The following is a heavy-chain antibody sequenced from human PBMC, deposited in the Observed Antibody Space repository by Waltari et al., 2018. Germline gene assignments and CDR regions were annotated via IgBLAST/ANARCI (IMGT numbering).Heavy chain of an antibody. J-gene: IGHJ6*03. CDR2: SYSSGRT. CDR1: GGSISSGDYY. V-gene: IGHV4-30-4*08. CDR3: ARGVRGCSGGSCDTYYYYYMDV. D-gene: IGHD2-15*01. Sequence: QVQLQESGPGLVKPSQTLSLTCTVSGGSISSGDYYWSWIRQPPGKGLEWIGYSYSSGRTSYNPSLKSRVTKSVDPAKNQFSLKLSSGTAADTAVYYCARGVRGCSGGSCDTYYYYYMDVWGKGTTVTVSS.